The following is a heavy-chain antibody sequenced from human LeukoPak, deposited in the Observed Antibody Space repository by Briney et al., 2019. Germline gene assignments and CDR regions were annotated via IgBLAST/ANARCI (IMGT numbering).Heavy chain of an antibody. Sequence: GGSLRLSCAASGFTFSSSGMHWVRQAAGKGLEWVAFLRYDGSNKYYTDSVEGRFTISRDNSKNTLYLQMNSLRTEDTAVYYCAKDWFDSWGQGTLVTVSS. CDR1: GFTFSSSG. CDR2: LRYDGSNK. J-gene: IGHJ5*01. CDR3: AKDWFDS. V-gene: IGHV3-30*02.